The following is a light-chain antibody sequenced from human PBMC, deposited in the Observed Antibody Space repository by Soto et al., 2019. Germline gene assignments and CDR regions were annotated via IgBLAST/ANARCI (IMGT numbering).Light chain of an antibody. CDR2: STS. J-gene: IGKJ1*01. Sequence: GTLPLYTGARGTLSCRASQRFGSSNLAWYQQKPAQAPRLLIYSTSTRATAIPARLSGSGFGTDFTLTISRLESEDLAAYYFEQYCRPPWTFGQGTKVDIK. CDR1: QRFGSSN. CDR3: EQYCRPPWT. V-gene: IGKV3-20*01.